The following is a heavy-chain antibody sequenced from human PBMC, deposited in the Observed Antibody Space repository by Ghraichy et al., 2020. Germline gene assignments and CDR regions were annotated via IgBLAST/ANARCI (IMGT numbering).Heavy chain of an antibody. CDR1: GGTFSSYA. Sequence: SVKVSCKASGGTFSSYAISWVRQAPGQGLEWMGGIIPIFGTANYAQKFQGRVTITADESTSTAYMELSSLRSEDTAVYYCASPRRDCSGGSCYSFDYWGQGTLVTVSS. J-gene: IGHJ4*02. V-gene: IGHV1-69*13. CDR3: ASPRRDCSGGSCYSFDY. D-gene: IGHD2-15*01. CDR2: IIPIFGTA.